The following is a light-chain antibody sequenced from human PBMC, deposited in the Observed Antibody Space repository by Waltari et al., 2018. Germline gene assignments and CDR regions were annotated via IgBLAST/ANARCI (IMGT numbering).Light chain of an antibody. CDR1: SGDIGNYKF. V-gene: IGLV2-14*01. CDR2: DVS. J-gene: IGLJ3*02. CDR3: SSYTTTSSWV. Sequence: QSALTQPASVSGSPGKSITISCTGTSGDIGNYKFVSWYQQEPGRAPKLIVYDVSRLPSGVSNRFSGSKSGNTASLTISGVQAEDEADYYCSSYTTTSSWVFGGGTKLTVL.